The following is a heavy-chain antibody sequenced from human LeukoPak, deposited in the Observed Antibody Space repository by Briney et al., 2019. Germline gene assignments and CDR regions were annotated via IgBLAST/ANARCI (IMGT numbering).Heavy chain of an antibody. J-gene: IGHJ4*02. CDR3: ARGHRKYSSGWYIY. V-gene: IGHV4-59*12. Sequence: SETLSLTCTVSGGSISSYYWSWIRQPPGKGLEWIGYIYYSGSTNYNPSLKSRVTISVDTSKNQFSLKLSSVTAADTAVYYCARGHRKYSSGWYIYWGQGTLVTVSS. CDR1: GGSISSYY. CDR2: IYYSGST. D-gene: IGHD6-19*01.